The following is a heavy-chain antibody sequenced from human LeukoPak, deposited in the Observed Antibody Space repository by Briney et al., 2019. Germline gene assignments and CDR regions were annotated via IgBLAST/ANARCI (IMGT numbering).Heavy chain of an antibody. CDR3: ARDPPALLAQWLVLGLDY. CDR2: ISSSSSYI. D-gene: IGHD6-19*01. Sequence: GGSLRLSCAASGFTFSSYSMNWVRQAPGKGLEWVSSISSSSSYIYYADSVKGRFTISRDNAKNSLYLQMNSLRAEDTAVYYCARDPPALLAQWLVLGLDYWGQGTLVTVSS. V-gene: IGHV3-21*01. J-gene: IGHJ4*02. CDR1: GFTFSSYS.